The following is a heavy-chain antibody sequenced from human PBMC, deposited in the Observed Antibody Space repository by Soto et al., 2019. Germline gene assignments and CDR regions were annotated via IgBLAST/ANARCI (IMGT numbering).Heavy chain of an antibody. CDR1: GFSLSTSGVG. CDR2: IYWDDDK. Sequence: QITLKESGTTLVKPTQTLTLTCTFSGFSLSTSGVGVGWVRQPPGKALEWLALIYWDDDKRYSPSLKSRLTFTKDTSKNQVVLTMTNMDPVDTATYYCAHLNTYYYGSENNYWGQVTLVTVSS. D-gene: IGHD3-10*01. V-gene: IGHV2-5*02. CDR3: AHLNTYYYGSENNY. J-gene: IGHJ4*02.